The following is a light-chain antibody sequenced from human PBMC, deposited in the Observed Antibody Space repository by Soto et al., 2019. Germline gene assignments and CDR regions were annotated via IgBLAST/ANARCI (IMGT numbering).Light chain of an antibody. Sequence: EKVWTQSPATLFLSPGERAILSSGAIQRVISNFLAWYQQKPGQPPRLLIYGASSRATGIPDRFSGSGSGTDFTLTISRLEPEDFAVYYCLQYGSSPYTFGQGAKLEIK. CDR3: LQYGSSPYT. V-gene: IGKV3-20*01. CDR2: GAS. CDR1: QRVISNF. J-gene: IGKJ2*01.